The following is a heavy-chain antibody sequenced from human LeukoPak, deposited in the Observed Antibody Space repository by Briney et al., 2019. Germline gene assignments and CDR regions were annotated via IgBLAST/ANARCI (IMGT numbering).Heavy chain of an antibody. J-gene: IGHJ4*02. Sequence: PSETLSLTCTVSGGSISSSSYYWGWIRQPPGKGLEWIGSIYYSGSTYYNPSLKSRVTMSVDTSKNQFSLKLSSVTAADTAVYYCARINHSSGWYTSYYFDYWGQGTLVTVSS. V-gene: IGHV4-39*07. CDR1: GGSISSSSYY. D-gene: IGHD6-19*01. CDR3: ARINHSSGWYTSYYFDY. CDR2: IYYSGST.